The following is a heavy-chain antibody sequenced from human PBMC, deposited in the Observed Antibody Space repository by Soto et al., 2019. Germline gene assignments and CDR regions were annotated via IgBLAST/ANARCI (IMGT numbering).Heavy chain of an antibody. J-gene: IGHJ6*02. Sequence: QVQLQQWGAGLLKPSETLSLTCAVYGGSFSGCYWSWIRQPPGKGLEWIGEINHSGSTNYNPSLKSRVTISVDTSKNQFSLKLSSVTAADTAVYYCARAYYDFWSGLYYYGMDVWGQGTTVTVSS. V-gene: IGHV4-34*01. CDR2: INHSGST. D-gene: IGHD3-3*01. CDR1: GGSFSGCY. CDR3: ARAYYDFWSGLYYYGMDV.